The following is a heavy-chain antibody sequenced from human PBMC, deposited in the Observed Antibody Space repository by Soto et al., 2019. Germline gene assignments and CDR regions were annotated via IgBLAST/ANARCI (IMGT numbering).Heavy chain of an antibody. CDR1: GGSISSGNR. J-gene: IGHJ5*02. CDR3: AMAGQHLSNNSFDP. V-gene: IGHV4-4*02. CDR2: IYHSGST. D-gene: IGHD6-13*01. Sequence: SGTPSLPCAVSGGSISSGNRWSWVRQPPGKGLEWCGEIYHSGSTNYMPSLKSRVTISVDKSQNQFSLKLSSVTAAHTAVYYWAMAGQHLSNNSFDPGRQGTLVLVSS.